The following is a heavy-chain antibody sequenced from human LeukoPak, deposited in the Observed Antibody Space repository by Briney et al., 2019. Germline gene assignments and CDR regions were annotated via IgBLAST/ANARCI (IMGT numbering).Heavy chain of an antibody. D-gene: IGHD6-19*01. V-gene: IGHV3-21*01. CDR2: ISSSSSYI. CDR1: GFTSSSYS. J-gene: IGHJ4*02. CDR3: TEQIAVAGGFDY. Sequence: GGSLRLSCAASGFTSSSYSINWVRQAPGKGQEGVSSISSSSSYIYYADSVKGRFTISGDNAKNSLYLQMNSLRAEDTAVYYCTEQIAVAGGFDYWGQGTLVTVSS.